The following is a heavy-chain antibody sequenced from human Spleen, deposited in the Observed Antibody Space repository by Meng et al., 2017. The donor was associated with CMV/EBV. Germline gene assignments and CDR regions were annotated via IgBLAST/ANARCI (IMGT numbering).Heavy chain of an antibody. Sequence: LRPSCAAFGFTFSTYWLPWVRQAPGKGLEWVANIKQDGSERYYVDSVKGRFTISRDNAKNSLFLQMNSLRAEDTAVYYCAPGRYYFDSWGQGTLVTVSS. CDR2: IKQDGSER. CDR3: APGRYYFDS. CDR1: GFTFSTYW. V-gene: IGHV3-7*01. J-gene: IGHJ4*02. D-gene: IGHD2-8*02.